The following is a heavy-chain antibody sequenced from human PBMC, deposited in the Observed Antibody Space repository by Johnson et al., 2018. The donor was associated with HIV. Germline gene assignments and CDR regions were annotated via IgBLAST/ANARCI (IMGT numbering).Heavy chain of an antibody. V-gene: IGHV3-20*04. D-gene: IGHD4-23*01. CDR3: ARATAYGGRVDGFDI. Sequence: LQLVESGGGVLRPGASLRLSCAASVFTFDDHGMSWVRPAPGKGLEWVSGINWNGGSTTYADSVKGRFTISRDNAKNSLDLQMNSLRGEDTALYYCARATAYGGRVDGFDIWGQGTMVTVSS. J-gene: IGHJ3*02. CDR1: VFTFDDHG. CDR2: INWNGGST.